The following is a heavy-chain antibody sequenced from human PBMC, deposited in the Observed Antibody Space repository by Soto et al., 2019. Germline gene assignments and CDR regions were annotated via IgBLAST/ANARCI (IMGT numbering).Heavy chain of an antibody. Sequence: PGGSLRLSCAASGFTFSSYAMSWVRQAPGKGLEWVSAISGSGGSTYYADSVKGRFTISRDNSKNTLYLQMNSLRAEDTAVYYCAQDIAVASFFDYWGQGTLVTVSS. CDR1: GFTFSSYA. J-gene: IGHJ4*02. D-gene: IGHD6-19*01. CDR2: ISGSGGST. V-gene: IGHV3-23*01. CDR3: AQDIAVASFFDY.